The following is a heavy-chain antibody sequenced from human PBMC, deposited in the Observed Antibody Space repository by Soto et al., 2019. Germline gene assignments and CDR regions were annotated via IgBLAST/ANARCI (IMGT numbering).Heavy chain of an antibody. CDR2: IESGGST. D-gene: IGHD2-15*01. J-gene: IGHJ6*02. CDR1: GFTFNTYG. CDR3: AKDLGPLRLLNYYFYGLDV. V-gene: IGHV3-NL1*01. Sequence: QVQLVESGGAVVQPGKSLRLSCAASGFTFNTYGMYWVRQAPGKGLEWVAVIESGGSTHYADSVKGRFTISRDIPKNMIYLQLHTLRAEDTAVYYCAKDLGPLRLLNYYFYGLDVWGQGTTVTVSS.